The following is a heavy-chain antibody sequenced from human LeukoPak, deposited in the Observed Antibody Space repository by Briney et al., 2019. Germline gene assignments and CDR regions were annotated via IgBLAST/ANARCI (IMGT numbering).Heavy chain of an antibody. V-gene: IGHV3-21*01. CDR3: ARDMLGSSWSDIDY. D-gene: IGHD6-13*01. CDR2: ISSSSSYI. J-gene: IGHJ4*02. CDR1: GFTFSSYS. Sequence: GGSLRLSCAASGFTFSSYSMNWVRQAPGKGLEWVSSISSSSSYIYYADSVEGRFTISRDNAKNSLYLQMNSLRAEDTAVYYCARDMLGSSWSDIDYWGQGTLVTVSS.